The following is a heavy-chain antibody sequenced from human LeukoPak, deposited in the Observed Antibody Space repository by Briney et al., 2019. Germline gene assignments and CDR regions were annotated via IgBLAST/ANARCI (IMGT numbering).Heavy chain of an antibody. Sequence: GGSLGLSCAASGFTFGSYEMNWVRQAPGKGLEWVCSITSSSSFIYHAESMKGRFTISRDNAKNSLYLQMNSLRAEDTAVYYCARDMPGRDCSGGSCYGYGLDVWGQGTTVIVSS. CDR3: ARDMPGRDCSGGSCYGYGLDV. V-gene: IGHV3-21*01. CDR1: GFTFGSYE. J-gene: IGHJ6*02. CDR2: ITSSSSFI. D-gene: IGHD2-15*01.